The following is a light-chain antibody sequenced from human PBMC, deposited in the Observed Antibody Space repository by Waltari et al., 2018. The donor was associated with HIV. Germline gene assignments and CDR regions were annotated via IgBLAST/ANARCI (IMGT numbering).Light chain of an antibody. CDR1: RAHSKFV. CDR3: QTWDTGIQV. Sequence: QLVLTQSPSASSSLGASVRITCTLSRAHSKFVVAWHHQQPEKGPRFLLRLYSDGSHSRGDGIPARFSVSSSGAERYLTISSLQSEDEADYYCQTWDTGIQVFGGGTKLTVL. V-gene: IGLV4-69*01. J-gene: IGLJ3*02. CDR2: LYSDGSH.